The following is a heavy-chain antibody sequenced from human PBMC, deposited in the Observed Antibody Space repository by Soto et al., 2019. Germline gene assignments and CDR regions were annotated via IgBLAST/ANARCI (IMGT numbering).Heavy chain of an antibody. J-gene: IGHJ3*02. CDR2: ISSSGNTI. V-gene: IGHV3-11*01. D-gene: IGHD5-12*01. CDR1: EFTFSDYY. Sequence: QVQLVESGGGLVRPGESLRLSCAASEFTFSDYYMSWIRQAPGKGLEWVSYISSSGNTIYYADSVKGRCTISRDNAKNSLYLQMNSLRDEDTAVYYCARRYSGGRAFDICGQGTMVTVSS. CDR3: ARRYSGGRAFDI.